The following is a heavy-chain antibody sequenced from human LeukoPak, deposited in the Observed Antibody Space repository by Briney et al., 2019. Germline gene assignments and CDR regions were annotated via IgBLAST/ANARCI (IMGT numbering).Heavy chain of an antibody. CDR1: GFTFSSYE. CDR2: ISSSGNNI. D-gene: IGHD1-26*01. V-gene: IGHV3-48*03. Sequence: PGGSLRLSCAASGFTFSSYEMNWVRQAPGKGLEWVSYISSSGNNIYYADSVKGRFTISRDNAKNSLYLQMNSLRAEGSGLYYCARAGSYFDYWGQGTLVTVSS. J-gene: IGHJ4*02. CDR3: ARAGSYFDY.